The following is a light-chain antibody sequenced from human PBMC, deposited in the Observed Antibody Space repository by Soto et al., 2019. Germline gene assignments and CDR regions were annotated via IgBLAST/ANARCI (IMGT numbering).Light chain of an antibody. CDR3: TSYAGCSNPII. J-gene: IGLJ2*01. CDR2: EVN. V-gene: IGLV2-8*01. CDR1: SSDVGNYNY. Sequence: QSVLTQPPSASGSPGQSVTISCTGTSSDVGNYNYVSWYQQHPDKAPKLMIYEVNKRPSWVPDRFSGSKSGNTASLTVYGLQADDEADYYCTSYAGCSNPIIVGEGTKLTVL.